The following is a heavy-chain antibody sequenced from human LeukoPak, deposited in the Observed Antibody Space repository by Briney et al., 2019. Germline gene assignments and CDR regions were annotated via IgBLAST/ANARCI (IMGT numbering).Heavy chain of an antibody. CDR2: IYPGDSDT. CDR1: GYSFTRYW. CDR3: ARTTLDAFDI. Sequence: GESLKISCKASGYSFTRYWIGWVRQKPGKGLEWMGIIYPGDSDTRNRPSFQGQVTISADKSISTTYLQWSSLKASDTAMYYCARTTLDAFDIWGQGTMVTVSS. D-gene: IGHD3/OR15-3a*01. V-gene: IGHV5-51*01. J-gene: IGHJ3*02.